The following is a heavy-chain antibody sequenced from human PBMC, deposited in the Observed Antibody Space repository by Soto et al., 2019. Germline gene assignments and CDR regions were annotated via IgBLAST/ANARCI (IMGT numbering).Heavy chain of an antibody. V-gene: IGHV1-18*01. J-gene: IGHJ6*02. CDR3: AREASEQLDGSPLDYYYYGMDV. D-gene: IGHD6-13*01. Sequence: ASVKVSCKASGYTFTSYGISWVRQAPGQGLEWMGWISAYNGNTNYAQKLQGRVTMNTDTSTSTAYMELRSLRSDDTAVYYCAREASEQLDGSPLDYYYYGMDVWGQGTTVTVSS. CDR1: GYTFTSYG. CDR2: ISAYNGNT.